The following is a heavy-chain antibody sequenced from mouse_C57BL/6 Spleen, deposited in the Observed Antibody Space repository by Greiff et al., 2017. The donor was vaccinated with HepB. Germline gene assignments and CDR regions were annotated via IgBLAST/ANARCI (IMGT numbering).Heavy chain of an antibody. CDR3: ARDRGTAQAYYAMDY. V-gene: IGHV5-4*01. Sequence: EVKLMESGGGLVKPGGSLKLSCAASGFTFSSYAMSWVRQTPEKRLEWVATISDGGSYTYYPDNVKGRFTISRDNAKNNLYLQMSHLKSEDTAMYYCARDRGTAQAYYAMDYWGQGTSVTVSS. J-gene: IGHJ4*01. CDR2: ISDGGSYT. D-gene: IGHD3-2*02. CDR1: GFTFSSYA.